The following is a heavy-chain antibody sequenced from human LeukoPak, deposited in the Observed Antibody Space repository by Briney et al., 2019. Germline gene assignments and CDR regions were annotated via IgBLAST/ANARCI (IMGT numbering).Heavy chain of an antibody. Sequence: ASVKVSCKASGYTFTSYDINWVRQATGQGPEWMGWMNPNSGNTGYAQKFQGRVTMTRNTSISTAYMELSSLRSEDTAVYYCACYSGYDSYYYYGMDVWGQGTTVTVSS. D-gene: IGHD5-12*01. CDR2: MNPNSGNT. CDR3: ACYSGYDSYYYYGMDV. J-gene: IGHJ6*02. CDR1: GYTFTSYD. V-gene: IGHV1-8*01.